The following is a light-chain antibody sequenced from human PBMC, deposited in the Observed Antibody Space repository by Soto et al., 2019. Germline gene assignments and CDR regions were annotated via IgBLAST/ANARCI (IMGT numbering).Light chain of an antibody. CDR3: QQSYSSPFT. CDR1: QSISSY. V-gene: IGKV1-39*01. Sequence: DIQMTQSPSSLSASVGDRVTITCRASQSISSYLNWYQQKPGKAPNLLIYAASSLQSGVPSKFSGSGSGTDFTLTISSLQPEDFETYYCQQSYSSPFTFGPGTNVDIK. CDR2: AAS. J-gene: IGKJ3*01.